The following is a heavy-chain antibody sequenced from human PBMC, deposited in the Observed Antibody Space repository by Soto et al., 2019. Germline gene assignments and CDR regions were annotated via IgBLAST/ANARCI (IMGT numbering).Heavy chain of an antibody. Sequence: QVQLRESGPGLVKPSETLSLTCTVSSGSIGTYFWSWIRQPPGKGLEWIGDIYYGGTTNYNPSLKSRVTIFLDTSKNLFSLRLSSVTAADTAVYYCARGRGGTYDAFDIWGQGTLVTVSS. V-gene: IGHV4-59*01. CDR2: IYYGGTT. J-gene: IGHJ3*02. D-gene: IGHD1-26*01. CDR3: ARGRGGTYDAFDI. CDR1: SGSIGTYF.